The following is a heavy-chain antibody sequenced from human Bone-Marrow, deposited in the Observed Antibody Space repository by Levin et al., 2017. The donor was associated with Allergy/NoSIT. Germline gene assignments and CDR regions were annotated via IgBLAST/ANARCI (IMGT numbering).Heavy chain of an antibody. J-gene: IGHJ4*02. CDR2: ISRDGRRE. CDR3: ARDPPDEDIWGSYRYHFDF. Sequence: GGSLRLSCAASGFSFSYYAMHWVRQAPGKGLEWVTFISRDGRRENYADSVKGRFTISRDNTKNTLDLQMNSLRIEDTAVYFCARDPPDEDIWGSYRYHFDFWGQGTLVAVSS. V-gene: IGHV3-30*04. D-gene: IGHD3-16*02. CDR1: GFSFSYYA.